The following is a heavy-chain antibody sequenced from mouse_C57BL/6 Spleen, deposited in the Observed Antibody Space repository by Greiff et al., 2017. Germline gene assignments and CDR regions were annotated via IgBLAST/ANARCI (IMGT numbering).Heavy chain of an antibody. D-gene: IGHD2-3*01. V-gene: IGHV1-54*01. J-gene: IGHJ3*01. CDR2: INPGRGGT. CDR1: GYAFTNYL. Sequence: QVQLQQSGAELVRPGTSVKVSCKASGYAFTNYLIEWVKQRPGQGLEWIGVINPGRGGTNYNEKFKGKATLTADKSSSTAYMQLSSLTSEDSAVYYCARDGYYPWFADWGKGTLVTVSA. CDR3: ARDGYYPWFAD.